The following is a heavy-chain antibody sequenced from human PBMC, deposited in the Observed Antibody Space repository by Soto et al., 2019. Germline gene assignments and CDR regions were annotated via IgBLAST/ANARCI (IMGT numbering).Heavy chain of an antibody. Sequence: QVQLVESGGGVVQPGRSLRLSCAASGFTFSSYAMHWVRQAPGKGLEWVAVISYDGSNKYYADSVKGRFTISRDNSKNTLYLQMNSLRAEDTAVYYCARSPLKQLVYFDYWGQGTLVTVSS. CDR2: ISYDGSNK. CDR3: ARSPLKQLVYFDY. CDR1: GFTFSSYA. V-gene: IGHV3-30-3*01. J-gene: IGHJ4*02. D-gene: IGHD6-13*01.